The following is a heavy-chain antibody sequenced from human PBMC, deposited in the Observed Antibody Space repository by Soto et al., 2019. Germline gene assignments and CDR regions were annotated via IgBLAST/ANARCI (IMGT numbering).Heavy chain of an antibody. D-gene: IGHD3-22*01. V-gene: IGHV3-23*01. J-gene: IGHJ4*02. CDR3: AKARIITNPKYYFDY. CDR1: GFTFSSYA. Sequence: GGSLRLSCAASGFTFSSYAMSWVRQAPGKGLEWVSAISGSGGSTYYTDSVKGRFTISRDNSKNTLYLQMNSLRAEDTAVYYCAKARIITNPKYYFDYWGQGTLVTVSS. CDR2: ISGSGGST.